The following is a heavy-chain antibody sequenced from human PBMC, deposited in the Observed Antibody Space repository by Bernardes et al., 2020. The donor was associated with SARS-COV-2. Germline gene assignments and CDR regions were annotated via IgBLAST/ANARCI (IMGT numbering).Heavy chain of an antibody. V-gene: IGHV3-30-3*01. D-gene: IGHD5-12*01. Sequence: GGSLRLSCAASGFTFSSYAMHWVRQAPGKGLEWVAVISYDGSNKYYADSVKGRFTISRDNSKNTLYLQMNSLRAEDTAVYYCARDSRWLQFAGIDYFDYWGQGTLVTVSS. CDR2: ISYDGSNK. CDR1: GFTFSSYA. CDR3: ARDSRWLQFAGIDYFDY. J-gene: IGHJ4*02.